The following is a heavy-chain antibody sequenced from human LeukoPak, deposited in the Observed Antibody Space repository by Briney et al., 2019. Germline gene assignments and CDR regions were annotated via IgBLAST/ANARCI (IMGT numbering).Heavy chain of an antibody. J-gene: IGHJ6*02. CDR3: ARETVAGTVMSYYGMDV. CDR1: GGTFSSYA. D-gene: IGHD6-19*01. V-gene: IGHV1-69*04. CDR2: IIPILSIA. Sequence: SVKVSCKASGGTFSSYAISWVRQAPGQGLEWMGRIIPILSIANYAQKFQGRVTITADKSTSTAYMELSSLRSQDTAVYYCARETVAGTVMSYYGMDVWGQGTTVTVSS.